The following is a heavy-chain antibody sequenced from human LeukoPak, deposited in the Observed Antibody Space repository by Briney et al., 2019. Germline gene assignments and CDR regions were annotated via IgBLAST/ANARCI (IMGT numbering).Heavy chain of an antibody. J-gene: IGHJ4*02. V-gene: IGHV3-48*01. CDR1: GFTFSTYP. CDR3: ARPAADCGGDCYWAFDY. CDR2: ISSRSSTI. Sequence: GGSLRLSCAGSGFTFSTYPMNWVRPAPGKGLEWVSYISSRSSTIYYADSVKGRFTISRDNAKNSLYLQMNRLTAEDTAVYYCARPAADCGGDCYWAFDYWGQGTLVTVSS. D-gene: IGHD2-21*01.